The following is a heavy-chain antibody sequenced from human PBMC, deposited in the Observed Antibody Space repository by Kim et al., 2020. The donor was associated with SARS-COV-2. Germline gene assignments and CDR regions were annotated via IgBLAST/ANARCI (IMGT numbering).Heavy chain of an antibody. V-gene: IGHV3-9*01. D-gene: IGHD3-3*01. J-gene: IGHJ6*02. CDR2: ISWNSGSI. CDR1: GFTFDDYA. Sequence: GGSLRLSCAASGFTFDDYAMHWVRQAPGKGLEWVSGISWNSGSIGYADSVKGRFTISRDNAKNSLYLQMNSLRAEDTALYYCAKDKGGDFWSGYDEGGMDVWGQGTTVTVSS. CDR3: AKDKGGDFWSGYDEGGMDV.